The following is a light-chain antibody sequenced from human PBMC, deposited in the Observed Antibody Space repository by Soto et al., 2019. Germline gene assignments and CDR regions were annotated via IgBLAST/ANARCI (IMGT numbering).Light chain of an antibody. CDR2: DVS. Sequence: QSALTQPPSASGSPGQSVTISCTGTSSDVGAYNYVSWYQQHPGKAPKLMIYDVSKRPSGVPYRFSGSKSGNTASLTISGLQAEDEADYYCCSYVDTDTWVFGGGTKLTVL. J-gene: IGLJ3*02. V-gene: IGLV2-8*01. CDR1: SSDVGAYNY. CDR3: CSYVDTDTWV.